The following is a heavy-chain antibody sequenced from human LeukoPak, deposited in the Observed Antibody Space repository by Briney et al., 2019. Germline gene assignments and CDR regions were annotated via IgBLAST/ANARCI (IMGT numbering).Heavy chain of an antibody. CDR2: ISSSGGTI. V-gene: IGHV3-48*03. CDR3: AKSDHGFWTGYKR. D-gene: IGHD3/OR15-3a*01. J-gene: IGHJ4*02. CDR1: GFTLSSYE. Sequence: PGGSLRLSCSASGFTLSSYEMNWVRQAPGKGLEWVSYISSSGGTIYYADSVKGRFTISRDNSKNTLYLQMNSPRADDTAVYYCAKSDHGFWTGYKRWGQGTLVTVSS.